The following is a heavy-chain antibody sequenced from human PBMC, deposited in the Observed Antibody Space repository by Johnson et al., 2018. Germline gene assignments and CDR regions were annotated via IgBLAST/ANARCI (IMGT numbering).Heavy chain of an antibody. CDR2: ISWDSGKI. Sequence: VESGRSLRLSCAASGVTSNDDAMHWVRQVPGKGLEWVSGISWDSGKIADADSVKGRFTISRNNAKNTLYLQMNSLRAEDTALYYCAKDIRGPPDYYYYYYMDVWGKGTTVTVSS. CDR3: AKDIRGPPDYYYYYYMDV. J-gene: IGHJ6*03. CDR1: GVTSNDDA. V-gene: IGHV3-9*02.